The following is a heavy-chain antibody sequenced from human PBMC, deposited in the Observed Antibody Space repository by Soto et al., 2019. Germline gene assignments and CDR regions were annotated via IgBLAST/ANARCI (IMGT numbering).Heavy chain of an antibody. CDR2: IIPIFGTA. CDR1: GGTFSSYA. J-gene: IGHJ4*02. CDR3: ARPYNDFWSGYYTFDY. Sequence: QVQLVQSGAEVKKPGSSVKVSCKASGGTFSSYAISWVRQAPGQGLEWMGGIIPIFGTANYAQKFQDRVTITADESSITAYTDLSSLRSEDTVVYYCARPYNDFWSGYYTFDYWGQGTLVTVSS. D-gene: IGHD3-3*01. V-gene: IGHV1-69*01.